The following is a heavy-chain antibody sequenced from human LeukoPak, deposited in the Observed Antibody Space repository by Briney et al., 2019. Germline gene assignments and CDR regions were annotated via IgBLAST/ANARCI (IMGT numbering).Heavy chain of an antibody. CDR3: AIMTTVTLVDY. V-gene: IGHV4-59*08. D-gene: IGHD4-11*01. J-gene: IGHJ4*02. CDR2: INYSAIT. CDR1: GASISSFY. Sequence: PSETLSLTCTISGASISSFYWSWIRQPPGKGLEWIGSINYSAITNYNPSLKSRVTISIDTSKNQFSLKLSSVTAADTAVYYCAIMTTVTLVDYWGQGTLVTVSS.